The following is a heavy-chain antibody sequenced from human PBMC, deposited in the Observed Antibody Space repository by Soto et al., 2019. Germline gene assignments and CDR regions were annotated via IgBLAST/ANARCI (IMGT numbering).Heavy chain of an antibody. J-gene: IGHJ5*02. CDR1: GGSISSGGYY. CDR2: IYYSGST. Sequence: QVQLQESGPGLVKPSQTLSLTCTVSGGSISSGGYYWSWIRQHPGKGLEWIGYIYYSGSTYYNPSLKSRVTISVDTSKKQFSLKLSSVTAADTAVYYCARAHCTNGVCYWFDPWGQGTLVTVSS. V-gene: IGHV4-31*03. D-gene: IGHD2-8*01. CDR3: ARAHCTNGVCYWFDP.